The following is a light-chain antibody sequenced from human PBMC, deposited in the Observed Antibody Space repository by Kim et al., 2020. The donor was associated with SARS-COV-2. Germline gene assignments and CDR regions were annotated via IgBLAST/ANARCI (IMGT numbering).Light chain of an antibody. J-gene: IGKJ1*01. CDR1: QSVSSNY. V-gene: IGKV3-20*01. CDR2: GAS. Sequence: EIVLTQSPGTLSLSPGERATLSCRASQSVSSNYLARYLQKPGQAPRLLIYGASSRATGIPDRFSGSGSGTDFTLTISRLEPEDFAVYFCQQYSSSLWTFGQGTKVDIK. CDR3: QQYSSSLWT.